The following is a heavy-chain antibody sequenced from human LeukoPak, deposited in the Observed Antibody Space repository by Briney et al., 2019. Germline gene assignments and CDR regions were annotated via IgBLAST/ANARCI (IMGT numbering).Heavy chain of an antibody. CDR2: IYYSGST. D-gene: IGHD2-21*02. J-gene: IGHJ4*02. Sequence: SETLSLTCTVSGGSISSGDYYWRWIRQPPGKGLEWIGYIYYSGSTYYNPSLKSRVTISVDTSKNQFSLKLSSVTAADTAVYYCASQYCGGDCYPIPPFDYWGQGTLVTVSS. CDR3: ASQYCGGDCYPIPPFDY. V-gene: IGHV4-30-4*01. CDR1: GGSISSGDYY.